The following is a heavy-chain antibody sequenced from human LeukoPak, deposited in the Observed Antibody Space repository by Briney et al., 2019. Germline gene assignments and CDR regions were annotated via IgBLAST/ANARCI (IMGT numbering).Heavy chain of an antibody. CDR2: ISGSGGST. D-gene: IGHD3-9*01. CDR3: AKEGDFYDILTDY. J-gene: IGHJ4*02. Sequence: PGGSLRLSCAASGFTFSSYTMSWVRQAPGKGLEWVSGISGSGGSTYYADSVKGRFTISRDNSKNTLYLQMNSLRAEDTAVYYCAKEGDFYDILTDYWGQGTLVTVSS. V-gene: IGHV3-23*01. CDR1: GFTFSSYT.